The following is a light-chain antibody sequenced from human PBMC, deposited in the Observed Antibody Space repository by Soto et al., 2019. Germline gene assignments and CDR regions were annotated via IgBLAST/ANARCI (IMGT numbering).Light chain of an antibody. V-gene: IGKV2-28*01. CDR2: LGS. CDR1: QSLLHSNGNHY. Sequence: DIVMTQSPLSPPVTPGEPASISCRSSQSLLHSNGNHYLDWYLQKPGQSPQLLIYLGSSRASGVPDRFSGSGSGTDFTLKISRVEADDVGVYYCMQALQNPWTFGQGTKVEIK. CDR3: MQALQNPWT. J-gene: IGKJ1*01.